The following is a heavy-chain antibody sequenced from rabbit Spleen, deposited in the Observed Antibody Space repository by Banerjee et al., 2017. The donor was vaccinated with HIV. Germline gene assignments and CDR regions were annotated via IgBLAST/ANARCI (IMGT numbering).Heavy chain of an antibody. CDR2: IYTSSGNT. D-gene: IGHD6-1*01. V-gene: IGHV1S43*01. J-gene: IGHJ4*01. CDR1: GFSFSSSDY. Sequence: QEQLVESGGGLVQPEGSLTLTCTASGFSFSSSDYMCWVRQAPGKGLEWIACIYTSSGNTWYASWVHGRFTISRNTSLHTVDLKMTSLTAADTATYFCGRVGGVGVYGYATLWGPGTLVTVS. CDR3: GRVGGVGVYGYATL.